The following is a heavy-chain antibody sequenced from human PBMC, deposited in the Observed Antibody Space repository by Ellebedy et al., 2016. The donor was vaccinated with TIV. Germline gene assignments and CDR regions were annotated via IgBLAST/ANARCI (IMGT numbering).Heavy chain of an antibody. CDR1: GYTFTSYG. V-gene: IGHV1-18*04. Sequence: AASVKVSCKASGYTFTSYGISWVRQAPGQGLEWMGWISAYNGNTNYAQKLQGRVTMTTDTSTSTAYRELRSLRSDDTAVYYCARVGQQLSYGMDVWGQGTTVTVSS. D-gene: IGHD6-13*01. CDR3: ARVGQQLSYGMDV. CDR2: ISAYNGNT. J-gene: IGHJ6*02.